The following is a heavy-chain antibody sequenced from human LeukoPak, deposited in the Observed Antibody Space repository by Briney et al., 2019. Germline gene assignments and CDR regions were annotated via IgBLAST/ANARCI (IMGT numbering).Heavy chain of an antibody. CDR2: IYYSGST. Sequence: SETLSLTCTVSGGSISSYYWSWIRQPPGKGLEWIGYIYYSGSTNQNPSLRSRVTMSVDTSKNQFSLKLSSVTAADTAVYYCARQAGYYYGSSGYYPFDYWGQGTLVTVSS. D-gene: IGHD3-22*01. CDR3: ARQAGYYYGSSGYYPFDY. J-gene: IGHJ4*02. V-gene: IGHV4-59*08. CDR1: GGSISSYY.